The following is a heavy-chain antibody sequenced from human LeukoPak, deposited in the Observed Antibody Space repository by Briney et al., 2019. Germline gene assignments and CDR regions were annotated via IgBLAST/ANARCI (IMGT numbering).Heavy chain of an antibody. Sequence: PSETLSLTCTVSGGSISSYYWSWIRQPPGKGLEWIGYIYHSGSTNYNPSLKSRVTISVDTSKNQFSLKLSSVTAADTAVYYCARVSWNWSLDYWGQGTLVTVSS. CDR3: ARVSWNWSLDY. CDR2: IYHSGST. J-gene: IGHJ4*02. V-gene: IGHV4-59*01. D-gene: IGHD1-7*01. CDR1: GGSISSYY.